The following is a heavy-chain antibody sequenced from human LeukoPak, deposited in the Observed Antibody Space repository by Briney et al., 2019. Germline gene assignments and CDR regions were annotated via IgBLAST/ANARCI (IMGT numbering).Heavy chain of an antibody. CDR2: IRYDGSNK. V-gene: IGHV3-30*02. Sequence: GGSLRLSCAASGFTFSSYGMHWVRQAPGKGLEWVAFIRYDGSNKYYADSVKGRFTISRDNSKNTLYLQMNSLRAEDTAVYYCAKDAVTTVASWFDPWGQGTLVTVSS. J-gene: IGHJ5*02. CDR3: AKDAVTTVASWFDP. D-gene: IGHD4-23*01. CDR1: GFTFSSYG.